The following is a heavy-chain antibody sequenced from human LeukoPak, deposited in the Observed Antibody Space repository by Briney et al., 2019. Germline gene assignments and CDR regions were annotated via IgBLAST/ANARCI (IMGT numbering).Heavy chain of an antibody. CDR2: ISSSSSYI. V-gene: IGHV3-21*01. CDR3: ARLGDGDAFDI. J-gene: IGHJ3*02. CDR1: GFTFRSYS. Sequence: KPWGSLRLSCAASGFTFRSYSMNWVRQAPGKGLEWVSSISSSSSYIYYADSVKGRFTISRDNAKNSLYLQMNSLRAEDTAVYYCARLGDGDAFDIWGQGTMVTVSS. D-gene: IGHD3-16*01.